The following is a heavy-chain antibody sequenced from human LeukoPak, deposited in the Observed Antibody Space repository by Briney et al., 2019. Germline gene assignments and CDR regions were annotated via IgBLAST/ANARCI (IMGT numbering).Heavy chain of an antibody. CDR2: IYYSGST. CDR1: GGSISSYY. CDR3: AREVGYCSGGSCHSYFDY. V-gene: IGHV4-59*01. D-gene: IGHD2-15*01. Sequence: SETLSLTCTVSGGSISSYYWSWIRQPPGKGLEWIGYIYYSGSTNYNASLTNRVTISVDTSKNQFSLKLSSVTAADTAVYYCAREVGYCSGGSCHSYFDYWGQGTLVTVSS. J-gene: IGHJ4*02.